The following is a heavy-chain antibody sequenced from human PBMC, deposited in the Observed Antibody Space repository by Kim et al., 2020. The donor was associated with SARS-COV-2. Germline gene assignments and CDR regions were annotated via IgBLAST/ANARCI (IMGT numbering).Heavy chain of an antibody. Sequence: GGSLRLSCAASGFTFSNFAMTWVRQAPGKGLEWVSAISGSGDDTYYADSVKGRFTISRDNSKNTLYLQMNSLRAEDTALYYCAKDPNYYGSGSYWADWGQGTLVTVSS. CDR2: ISGSGDDT. J-gene: IGHJ1*01. D-gene: IGHD3-10*01. CDR1: GFTFSNFA. CDR3: AKDPNYYGSGSYWAD. V-gene: IGHV3-23*01.